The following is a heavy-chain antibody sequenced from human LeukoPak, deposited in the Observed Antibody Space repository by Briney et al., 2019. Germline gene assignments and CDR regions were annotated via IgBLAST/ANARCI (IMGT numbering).Heavy chain of an antibody. CDR2: IIPIFGTT. D-gene: IGHD5-18*01. V-gene: IGHV1-69*05. CDR1: GGTFSSYA. Sequence: SVKVSCKASGGTFSSYAISWVRQAPGQGLEWMGGIIPIFGTTNYAQKFQGRVMIIRDESTSTAYMELSSLRSEDTAVYYCAREPGYSYGSYAFDIWGQGTMVTVSS. J-gene: IGHJ3*02. CDR3: AREPGYSYGSYAFDI.